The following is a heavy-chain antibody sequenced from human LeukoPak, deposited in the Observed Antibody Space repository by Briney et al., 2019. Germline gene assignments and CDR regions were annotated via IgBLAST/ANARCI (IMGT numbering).Heavy chain of an antibody. Sequence: PSETLSLTCTVSGGSISSYYWSWIRQPPGKGLEWIGYIYYSGSTNYNPSLKSRVTISVDTSKNQFSLKLSSVTAADTAVYYCARLLGYYGSGRLRAGSWFDPWGQGTLVTVSS. D-gene: IGHD3-10*01. J-gene: IGHJ5*02. CDR2: IYYSGST. V-gene: IGHV4-59*01. CDR3: ARLLGYYGSGRLRAGSWFDP. CDR1: GGSISSYY.